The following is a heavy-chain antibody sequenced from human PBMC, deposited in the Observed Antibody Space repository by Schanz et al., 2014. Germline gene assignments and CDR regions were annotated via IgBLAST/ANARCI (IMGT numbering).Heavy chain of an antibody. Sequence: EVQLVESGGGLVRPGGSLRLSCAASGFTFSSYAMSWVRQAPGKGLEWVSGMSWNAGSLGYGDSVKGRFTTSRDNFKNTLFLQMNSLRAEDTAAYYCARGGSSGYDFSIYYMDVWGKGTTVAVSS. V-gene: IGHV3-23*04. D-gene: IGHD5-12*01. CDR1: GFTFSSYA. J-gene: IGHJ6*03. CDR3: ARGGSSGYDFSIYYMDV. CDR2: MSWNAGSL.